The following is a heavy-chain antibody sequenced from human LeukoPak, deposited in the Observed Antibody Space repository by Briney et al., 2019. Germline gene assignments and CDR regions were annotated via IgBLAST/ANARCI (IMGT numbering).Heavy chain of an antibody. CDR2: INNDGSST. Sequence: GGSLRLSCAASGFTFSNYWMHWVRQAPGTGLVWVSRINNDGSSTDYADSVKGRFTISRDNAKNTLYMQMNNLRAEDTAVYYCTRGETVTRYWGQGTLVTVSS. D-gene: IGHD4-17*01. V-gene: IGHV3-74*01. CDR1: GFTFSNYW. J-gene: IGHJ1*01. CDR3: TRGETVTRY.